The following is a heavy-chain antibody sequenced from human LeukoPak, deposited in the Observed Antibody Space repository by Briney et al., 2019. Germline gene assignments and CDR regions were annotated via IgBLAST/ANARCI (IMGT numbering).Heavy chain of an antibody. CDR3: ALYYDSSGYHWGYFDY. D-gene: IGHD3-22*01. Sequence: SETLSLTCTVSGGSISSGGYYWSWIRQHPGKGLEWIGYIYYSGSTYYNPSLKSRVTISVDTSKNQFSLKLSSVTAADTAVYYCALYYDSSGYHWGYFDYWGQGTLVTVSS. J-gene: IGHJ4*02. CDR1: GGSISSGGYY. V-gene: IGHV4-31*03. CDR2: IYYSGST.